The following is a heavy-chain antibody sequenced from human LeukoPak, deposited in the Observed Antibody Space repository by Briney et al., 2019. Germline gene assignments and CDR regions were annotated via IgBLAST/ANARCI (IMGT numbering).Heavy chain of an antibody. V-gene: IGHV5-51*01. D-gene: IGHD2-2*01. CDR3: AITFVVVPAGAFDI. J-gene: IGHJ3*02. CDR1: GYSFTSYW. CDR2: IYPGDSDT. Sequence: GESLKISCKGSGYSFTSYWIGWVRQMPGEGLEWMGVIYPGDSDTRYSPSFQGQVTISVDKSISTAYLQWSSLKASDTARYYCAITFVVVPAGAFDIWGQGTMVTVSS.